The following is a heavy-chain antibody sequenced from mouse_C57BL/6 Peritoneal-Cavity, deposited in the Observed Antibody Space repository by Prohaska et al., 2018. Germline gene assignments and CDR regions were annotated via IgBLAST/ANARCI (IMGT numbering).Heavy chain of an antibody. D-gene: IGHD1-1*01. Sequence: PANGNTKYAPKFQGKATITADTSSNTAYLQLSSLTSEDTAIYYCARQGSSYEDWYFDVWGTGTTVTVSS. J-gene: IGHJ1*03. CDR3: ARQGSSYEDWYFDV. V-gene: IGHV14-3*01. CDR2: PANGNT.